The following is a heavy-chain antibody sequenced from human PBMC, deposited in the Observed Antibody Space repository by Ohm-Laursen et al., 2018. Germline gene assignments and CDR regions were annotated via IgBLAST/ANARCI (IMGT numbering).Heavy chain of an antibody. D-gene: IGHD4-17*01. CDR3: ARAEDYGDPFDF. V-gene: IGHV3-11*01. CDR2: ISSNSGTI. CDR1: GFTFSDSY. J-gene: IGHJ4*02. Sequence: SLRLSCAASGFTFSDSYMSWIRQTPGKGLECVSYISSNSGTIYYADSVKGRFTISRDNAKNSLYLQMNSLRAEDTAVYFCARAEDYGDPFDFWGQGTLVTVSS.